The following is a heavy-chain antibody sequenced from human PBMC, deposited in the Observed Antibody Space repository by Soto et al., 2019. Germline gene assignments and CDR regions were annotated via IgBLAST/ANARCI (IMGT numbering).Heavy chain of an antibody. V-gene: IGHV1-18*01. CDR1: SYTFTNYG. D-gene: IGHD2-15*01. J-gene: IGHJ3*02. CDR3: ARDYYCSGDNCYDTFDI. CDR2: VATYNNYAHDRT. Sequence: QVQLVQSGAEVKKPGASVKDSCKASSYTFTNYGISWVRQAPGQGLEWMGWVATYNNYAHDRTHYAQKLQGRVTMTADTSTSTAYMELRSLNSDDTAVYYCARDYYCSGDNCYDTFDIWGQGTMVTVSS.